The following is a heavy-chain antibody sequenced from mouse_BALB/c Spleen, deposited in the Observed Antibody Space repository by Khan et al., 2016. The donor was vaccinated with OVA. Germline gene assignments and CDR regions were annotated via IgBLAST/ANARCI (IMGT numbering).Heavy chain of an antibody. V-gene: IGHV1S135*01. J-gene: IGHJ2*01. CDR1: GYSFTDYN. CDR2: IDPYNGGT. D-gene: IGHD1-1*01. Sequence: VQLKQSGPELVKPGASVKVSCKASGYSFTDYNLFWVKQSHGKSLEWIGYIDPYNGGTIYNQKFKGKATLTVDTSSSTAFMHLNSLTSEDSAVYYCALIDYYGSGFDYWGQGTTVTVSS. CDR3: ALIDYYGSGFDY.